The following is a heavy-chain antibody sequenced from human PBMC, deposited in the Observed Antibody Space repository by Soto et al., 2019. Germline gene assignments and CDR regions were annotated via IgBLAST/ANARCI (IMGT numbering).Heavy chain of an antibody. V-gene: IGHV4-30-2*05. D-gene: IGHD3-16*01. CDR3: AREGAASYSYYYGTDV. J-gene: IGHJ6*02. CDR2: IFHDGST. CDR1: GGSITSGGYS. Sequence: GGSITSGGYSWGWIRQPPGQGLEWIGYIFHDGSTYYNPSLASRVSISVDTSKNQFSLRLNSVTAADTAVYYCAREGAASYSYYYGTDVWGQGATVTVSS.